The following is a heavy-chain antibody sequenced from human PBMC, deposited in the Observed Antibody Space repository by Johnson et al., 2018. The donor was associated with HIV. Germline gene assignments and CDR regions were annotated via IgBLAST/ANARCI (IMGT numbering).Heavy chain of an antibody. CDR2: ISFDGSKK. J-gene: IGHJ3*02. V-gene: IGHV3-30*04. Sequence: QVQLVESGVGVVQPGRSLRLSCAASGFTFSSFPIHWVRQAPGKGLEWVAVISFDGSKKYYGDSVKGRFTVSRDNSKNTLYLQMNSLRAEDTAVYYCARSQTMIVDGADAFDIWGQGTMVTVSS. D-gene: IGHD3-22*01. CDR3: ARSQTMIVDGADAFDI. CDR1: GFTFSSFP.